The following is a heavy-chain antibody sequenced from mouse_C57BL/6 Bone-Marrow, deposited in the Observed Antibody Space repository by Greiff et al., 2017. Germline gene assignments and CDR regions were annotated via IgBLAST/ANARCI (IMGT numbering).Heavy chain of an antibody. CDR2: IYPRSGNT. CDR3: AAIYYYGSSYYYAMDY. Sequence: QVQLQQSGAELARPGASVKLSCKASGYTFTSYGISWVKQRTGQGLEWIGEIYPRSGNTYYNEKFKGQATLTADKSSSTAYMELRSLTSEDSAVYFCAAIYYYGSSYYYAMDYWGQGTSVTVSS. J-gene: IGHJ4*01. D-gene: IGHD1-1*01. V-gene: IGHV1-81*01. CDR1: GYTFTSYG.